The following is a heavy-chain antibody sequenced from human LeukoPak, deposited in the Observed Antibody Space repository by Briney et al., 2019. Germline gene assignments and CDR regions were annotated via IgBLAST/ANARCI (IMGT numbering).Heavy chain of an antibody. CDR2: INHSGST. CDR1: GGSFSGYY. V-gene: IGHV4-34*01. J-gene: IGHJ4*02. D-gene: IGHD4-23*01. CDR3: ASFDYGGKGVDY. Sequence: SETLSLTCAVYGGSFSGYYWSWIRQPPGKGLEWIGEINHSGSTNYNPSLKSRVAISVDTSKNQFSLKLSSVTAADTAVYYCASFDYGGKGVDYWGQGTLVTVSS.